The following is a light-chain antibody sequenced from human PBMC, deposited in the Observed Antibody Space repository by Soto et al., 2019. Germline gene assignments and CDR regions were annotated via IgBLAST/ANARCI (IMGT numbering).Light chain of an antibody. V-gene: IGKV1-5*03. CDR1: QSISNW. CDR3: QQYNSIPYT. J-gene: IGKJ2*01. Sequence: DIQMTQSPSTLSASVGDRVTITCRASQSISNWLAWYQQKPGKAPKLLIHKASSLESGVPSRFSGSGSGTEFTLTISSLQPDDFATYYCQQYNSIPYTFGQGTKLEIK. CDR2: KAS.